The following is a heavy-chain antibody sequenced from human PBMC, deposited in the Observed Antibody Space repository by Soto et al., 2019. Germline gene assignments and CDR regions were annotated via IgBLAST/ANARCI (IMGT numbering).Heavy chain of an antibody. CDR2: IIPIFGTA. CDR3: ARAVPNSNYVPYYGMDV. J-gene: IGHJ6*02. D-gene: IGHD4-4*01. CDR1: GGTFSSYA. Sequence: ASVKVSCKAPGGTFSSYAISWVRQAPGQGLEWMGGIIPIFGTATYAQKFQGRVTITADESTSTAYMELSSLRSEDTAVYYCARAVPNSNYVPYYGMDVWGQGTTVTVSS. V-gene: IGHV1-69*13.